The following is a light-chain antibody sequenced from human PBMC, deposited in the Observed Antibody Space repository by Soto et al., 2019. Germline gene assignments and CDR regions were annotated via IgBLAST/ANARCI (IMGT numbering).Light chain of an antibody. CDR2: GAS. Sequence: EIVMTQSPATLSVSPGERATLSCRASQSVSSTLAWYQQKPGQAPRPILDGASTRANGIPARFSGSGSGTEVTLTISSLQSEDVAVNYCQQYNTWPPWTFGQGTKVEIK. V-gene: IGKV3-15*01. J-gene: IGKJ1*01. CDR3: QQYNTWPPWT. CDR1: QSVSST.